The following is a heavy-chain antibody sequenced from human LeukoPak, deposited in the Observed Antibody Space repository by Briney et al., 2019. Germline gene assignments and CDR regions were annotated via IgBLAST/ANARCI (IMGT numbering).Heavy chain of an antibody. CDR2: IYYSGST. D-gene: IGHD1-26*01. Sequence: PSQTLSLTCTVPGGSISSYYWSWIRQPPAKGLEWIGYIYYSGSTNYNPSLKSRVTISVDTSKKQFSLKLTSVTAADTAVYYCARDGYSAIDYWGQGTLVTVSS. J-gene: IGHJ4*02. V-gene: IGHV4-59*01. CDR1: GGSISSYY. CDR3: ARDGYSAIDY.